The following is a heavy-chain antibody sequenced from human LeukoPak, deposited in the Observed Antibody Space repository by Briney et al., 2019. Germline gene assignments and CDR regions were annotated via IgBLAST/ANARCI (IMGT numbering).Heavy chain of an antibody. Sequence: ASVKLSRKASGYTFTNYYMHWVRPAAGQGLEGMGILSPSGGITSFEPKLQSRGTITRDTSTSTVYTELSSLRSDDTAVYYCAREQLVETCYVDYWGQGTLVTVSS. J-gene: IGHJ4*02. CDR3: AREQLVETCYVDY. V-gene: IGHV1-46*01. CDR1: GYTFTNYY. D-gene: IGHD6-6*01. CDR2: LSPSGGIT.